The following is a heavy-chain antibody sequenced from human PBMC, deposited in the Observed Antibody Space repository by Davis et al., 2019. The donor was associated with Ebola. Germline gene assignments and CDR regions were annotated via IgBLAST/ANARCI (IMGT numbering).Heavy chain of an antibody. CDR2: INHCGIT. D-gene: IGHD6-19*01. CDR1: GRSFSGYY. V-gene: IGHV4-34*01. Sequence: PSETLSLTCAVYGRSFSGYYFSCIREPPGKGLEWIGEINHCGITNSNPSLKSRVTISVDTSKNQFSLKLSSVTAADTAVYYCARAHQWLVLSPFDYWGQGTLVTVSS. J-gene: IGHJ4*02. CDR3: ARAHQWLVLSPFDY.